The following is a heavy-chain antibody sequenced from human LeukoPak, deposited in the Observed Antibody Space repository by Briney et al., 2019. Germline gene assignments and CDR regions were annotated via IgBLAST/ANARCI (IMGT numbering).Heavy chain of an antibody. J-gene: IGHJ3*02. CDR2: IYHSGST. CDR3: AGTVVGTTWRAFDI. CDR1: SDSISSYY. D-gene: IGHD1-26*01. V-gene: IGHV4-59*01. Sequence: SETLSLTCTVSSDSISSYYWTWIRQPPGKGQEWIGYIYHSGSTNYNPSLKSRVTISVDTSKNQFSLKLSSVTAADTAVYYCAGTVVGTTWRAFDIWGQGTVVTVSS.